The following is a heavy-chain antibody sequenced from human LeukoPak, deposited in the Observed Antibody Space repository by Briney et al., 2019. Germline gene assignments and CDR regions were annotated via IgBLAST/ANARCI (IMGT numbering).Heavy chain of an antibody. CDR2: IWYDGSNK. CDR3: ARDRAYYDSSGYYGIFDY. CDR1: GFTFSSYG. J-gene: IGHJ4*02. Sequence: GGPLRLSCAASGFTFSSYGMHWVRQAPGKGLEWVAVIWYDGSNKYYADSVKGRFTISRDNSKNTLYLQMNSLRAEDTAVYYCARDRAYYDSSGYYGIFDYWGQGTLVTVSS. V-gene: IGHV3-33*01. D-gene: IGHD3-22*01.